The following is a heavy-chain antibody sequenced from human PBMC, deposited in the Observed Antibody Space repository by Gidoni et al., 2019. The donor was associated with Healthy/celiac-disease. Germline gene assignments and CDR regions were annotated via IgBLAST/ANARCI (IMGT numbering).Heavy chain of an antibody. CDR1: GFTFSSYA. J-gene: IGHJ1*01. V-gene: IGHV3-23*01. CDR2: ISGSGGST. D-gene: IGHD3-22*01. CDR3: AKVLFVEKKTEYDSSGSYSGSEYFQH. Sequence: EVQLLESGGGLVQSVGSLRLSCAASGFTFSSYAMSWVRQAPGKGLEWVSVISGSGGSTYYADSVKGRFTISRDNSKNTLYLQMNSLRAEDTAVYYCAKVLFVEKKTEYDSSGSYSGSEYFQHWGQGTLVTVSS.